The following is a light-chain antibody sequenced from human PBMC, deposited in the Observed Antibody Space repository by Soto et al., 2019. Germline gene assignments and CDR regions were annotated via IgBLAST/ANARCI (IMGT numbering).Light chain of an antibody. CDR3: QQRYSWIT. J-gene: IGKJ5*01. Sequence: EIVLTQSPAPLSVSPGGIPDLPWSDGQSTFHYLAWYQQKPGQAPRLLIYDASNRATGIPARFSGSGSGTDFTLTSSSLEPEDFAVYYCQQRYSWITFGQGTRLENK. V-gene: IGKV3-11*01. CDR2: DAS. CDR1: QSTFHY.